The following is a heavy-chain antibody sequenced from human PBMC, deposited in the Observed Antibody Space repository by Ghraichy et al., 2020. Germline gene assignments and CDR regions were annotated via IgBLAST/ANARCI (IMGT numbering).Heavy chain of an antibody. Sequence: ASVKVSCKASGYTFTSYAMHWVRQAPGQRLEWMGWINAGNGNTKYSQKFQGRVTITRDTSASTANMELSSLRSEDTAVYYCARDQEEYNWFDPWGQGTLVTVSS. J-gene: IGHJ5*02. D-gene: IGHD3-10*01. CDR1: GYTFTSYA. CDR3: ARDQEEYNWFDP. V-gene: IGHV1-3*01. CDR2: INAGNGNT.